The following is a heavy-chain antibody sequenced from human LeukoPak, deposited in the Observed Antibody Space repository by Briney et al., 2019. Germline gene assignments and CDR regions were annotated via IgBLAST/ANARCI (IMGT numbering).Heavy chain of an antibody. CDR2: IYSGGST. J-gene: IGHJ3*02. CDR1: GFTFSSYS. Sequence: GGSLRLSCAASGFTFSSYSMNWVRQAPGKGLEWVSVIYSGGSTYYADSVKGRFTISRDNSKNTLYLQMNSLRAEDTAVYYCARDSTRSYYYDSSGYYSFGAFDIWGQGTMVTVSS. CDR3: ARDSTRSYYYDSSGYYSFGAFDI. V-gene: IGHV3-66*01. D-gene: IGHD3-22*01.